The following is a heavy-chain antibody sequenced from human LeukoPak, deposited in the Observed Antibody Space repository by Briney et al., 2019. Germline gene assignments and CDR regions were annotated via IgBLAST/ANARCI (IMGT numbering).Heavy chain of an antibody. V-gene: IGHV1-69*06. J-gene: IGHJ4*02. Sequence: GASVKVSCKASGGTFSSYAISWVRQAPGQGLEWMGGIIPIFGTANYAQKFQGRVTITADKSTSTAYMELSSLRSEDTAVYYCARATPREARNPYYYGSGTFYYFDYWGQGTLVTVSS. CDR2: IIPIFGTA. D-gene: IGHD3-10*01. CDR3: ARATPREARNPYYYGSGTFYYFDY. CDR1: GGTFSSYA.